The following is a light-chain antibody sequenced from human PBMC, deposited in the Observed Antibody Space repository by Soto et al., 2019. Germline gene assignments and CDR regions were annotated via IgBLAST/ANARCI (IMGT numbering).Light chain of an antibody. CDR3: SSYTSSSTLYVV. J-gene: IGLJ2*01. CDR1: SSDVGGYNY. CDR2: DVS. Sequence: QSAPTQPASVSGSPGQSITISCTGTSSDVGGYNYVSWYQQHPGKAPKLMIYDVSNRPSGVSNRFSGSKSGNTASLTISGLQAEDEADDYCSSYTSSSTLYVVFGGGTKLTVL. V-gene: IGLV2-14*01.